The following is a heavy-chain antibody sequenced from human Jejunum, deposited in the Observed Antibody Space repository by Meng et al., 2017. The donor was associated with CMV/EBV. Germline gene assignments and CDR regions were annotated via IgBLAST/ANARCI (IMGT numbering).Heavy chain of an antibody. J-gene: IGHJ4*02. CDR3: VKDKGRTALDY. V-gene: IGHV3-30*02. CDR2: IRNDGSEI. Sequence: GQRVGSGGGWIKPGGSLRLSCAASGVSFPDAWMSWVRQAPGKGLEWVVFIRNDGSEIYYVDSVKGRFTISRDNSKNTVYLQMNSLRVEDTGVYYCVKDKGRTALDYWGQGSLVTVSS. D-gene: IGHD3-10*01. CDR1: GVSFPDAW.